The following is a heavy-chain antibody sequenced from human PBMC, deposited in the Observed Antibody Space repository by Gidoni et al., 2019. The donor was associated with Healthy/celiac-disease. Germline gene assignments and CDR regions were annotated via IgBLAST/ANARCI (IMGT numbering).Heavy chain of an antibody. CDR2: IYYSGST. Sequence: QLQLQESGPGLVKPSETLSLTCTVSGGSISSSSYYWGWIRQPPGKGLEWIGSIYYSGSTYYNPSLKSRVTISVDTSKNQFSLKLSSVTAADTAVYYCATEPERRGLYGMDVWGQGTTVTVSS. V-gene: IGHV4-39*01. J-gene: IGHJ6*02. CDR1: GGSISSSSYY. CDR3: ATEPERRGLYGMDV.